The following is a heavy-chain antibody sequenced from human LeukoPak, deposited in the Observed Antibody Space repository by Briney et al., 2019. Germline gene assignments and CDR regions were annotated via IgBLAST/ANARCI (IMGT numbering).Heavy chain of an antibody. V-gene: IGHV4-39*01. J-gene: IGHJ3*02. CDR3: AALEMDGAFDI. Sequence: SETLSLTCTVSGGSISSSSYYWGWIRQPPGKGPEWIGSIYYSGSTYYNPSLKSRVTISVDTSKNQFSLKLSSVTAADTAVYYCAALEMDGAFDIWGQGTMVTVSS. CDR2: IYYSGST. CDR1: GGSISSSSYY. D-gene: IGHD5-24*01.